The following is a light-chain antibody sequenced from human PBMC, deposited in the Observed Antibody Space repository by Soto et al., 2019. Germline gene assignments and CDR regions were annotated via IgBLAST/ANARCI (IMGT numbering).Light chain of an antibody. J-gene: IGKJ1*01. CDR1: QDISNY. CDR3: QQSYSLPT. V-gene: IGKV1-39*01. CDR2: ATS. Sequence: DIQMTHSLSSLSASVGDRVTITCRASQDISNYLNWYQQKPGKAPNILIYATSNLKSGVPSRFSGNGSATVFTLTISGLQPEDFATYFCQQSYSLPTFGQGTKVEVK.